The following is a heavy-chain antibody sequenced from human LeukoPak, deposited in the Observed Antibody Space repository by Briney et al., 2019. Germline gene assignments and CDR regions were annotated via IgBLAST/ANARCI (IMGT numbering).Heavy chain of an antibody. V-gene: IGHV4-61*02. CDR3: ARSAYQLLDY. CDR1: SGSISSGSYY. J-gene: IGHJ4*02. D-gene: IGHD2-2*01. CDR2: IYTSGST. Sequence: PSETPSLTCTVSSGSISSGSYYWSWIRQPAGKGLEWIGRIYTSGSTNCNPSLKSRVTISVDTSKNQFSLKLSSVTAADTAVYYCARSAYQLLDYWGQGTLVTVSS.